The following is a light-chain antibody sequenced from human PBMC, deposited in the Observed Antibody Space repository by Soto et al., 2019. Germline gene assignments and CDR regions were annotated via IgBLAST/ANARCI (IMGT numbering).Light chain of an antibody. J-gene: IGLJ1*01. V-gene: IGLV2-14*01. CDR2: EFR. Sequence: QSALTQPPSASGTPGQRVTISCSGGSSNIGSNAVTWYHQLPGKAPKLILYEFRNRPSGVSNRFSGSKSGNTASLTISGLQADDEAEYFCSSYTRARTYVFGSGTKVTVL. CDR3: SSYTRARTYV. CDR1: SSNIGSNA.